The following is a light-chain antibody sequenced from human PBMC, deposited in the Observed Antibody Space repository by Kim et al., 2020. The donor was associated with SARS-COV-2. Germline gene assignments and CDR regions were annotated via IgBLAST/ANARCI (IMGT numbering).Light chain of an antibody. CDR3: QQSSRWRT. J-gene: IGKJ2*01. Sequence: EIVLTQSPATLSLSPGEGATLSCRASQSVNSYLAWYQQKPGQAPRLLIYDASNRATGIPARFSGSGSGTDFTLTITSLEPEDFAVYYCQQSSRWRTFGQGTKLEI. CDR1: QSVNSY. V-gene: IGKV3-11*01. CDR2: DAS.